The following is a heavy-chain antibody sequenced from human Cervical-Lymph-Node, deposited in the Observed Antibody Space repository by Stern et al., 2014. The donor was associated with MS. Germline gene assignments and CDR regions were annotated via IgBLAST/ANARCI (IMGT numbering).Heavy chain of an antibody. CDR1: GDTFSNYT. J-gene: IGHJ4*02. D-gene: IGHD1-26*01. Sequence: VQLVESGAEVREPGSSVKVSCKASGDTFSNYTINWVRQAPGQGLEWMGWIIPFLRTTNYELKFHGRLTFTADKSTSTIYMELSSLTFEDTALYYCARDRPESGRPLAPYDYWGQGTLVTVSS. V-gene: IGHV1-69*06. CDR3: ARDRPESGRPLAPYDY. CDR2: IIPFLRTT.